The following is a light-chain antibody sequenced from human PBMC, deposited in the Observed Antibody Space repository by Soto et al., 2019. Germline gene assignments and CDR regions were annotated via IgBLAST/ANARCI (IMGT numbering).Light chain of an antibody. CDR3: QQRRDWPLT. CDR1: QSVSGY. V-gene: IGKV3-11*01. J-gene: IGKJ4*01. CDR2: DVS. Sequence: ENVLTQSPGTLSLSPGERATLSCRASQSVSGYLAWFQQKPGQAPRLLIYDVSNRAIGVPARFSGSGSGTDYTLTISSLEPEDFAVYYCQQRRDWPLTFGGGTKVEI.